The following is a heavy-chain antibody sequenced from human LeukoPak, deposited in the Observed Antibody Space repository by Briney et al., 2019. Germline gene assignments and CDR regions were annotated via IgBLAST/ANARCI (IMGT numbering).Heavy chain of an antibody. V-gene: IGHV3-23*01. D-gene: IGHD2-15*01. Sequence: GGSLRLSCAASGFTFSTYAMNWVRQAPGTGLEWVSGISGSGGTTFYTDSVTGRFTISRDNSKNTLYLQMNSLGAEDTAGYYCTKVLGYCSGGTCYPGDDYWGQGTLVTVSS. CDR2: ISGSGGTT. CDR1: GFTFSTYA. J-gene: IGHJ4*02. CDR3: TKVLGYCSGGTCYPGDDY.